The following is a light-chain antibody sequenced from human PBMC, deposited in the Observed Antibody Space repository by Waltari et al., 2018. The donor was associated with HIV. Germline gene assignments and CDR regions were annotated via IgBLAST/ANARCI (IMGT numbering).Light chain of an antibody. J-gene: IGLJ1*01. CDR3: SAWNGGLSGYV. CDR1: RSNIGRNY. Sequence: QSVLTQPPSASGTPGQRVTISCSGSRSNIGRNYVYWYQQLPGPASKLRIDRNNQPAFGVPYCVSGSKSGTSASLAISGLRDEDEADYHCSAWNGGLSGYVFGTGTKVTV. CDR2: RNN. V-gene: IGLV1-47*01.